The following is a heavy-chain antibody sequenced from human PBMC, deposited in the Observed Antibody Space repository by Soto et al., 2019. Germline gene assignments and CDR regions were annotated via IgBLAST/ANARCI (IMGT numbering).Heavy chain of an antibody. CDR3: ARYYDFWSGYYFDY. CDR1: GGSISSGGYY. CDR2: IYYSGST. V-gene: IGHV4-31*03. D-gene: IGHD3-3*01. J-gene: IGHJ4*02. Sequence: PSLTCTVSGGSISSGGYYWSWIRQHPGKGLEWIGYIYYSGSTYYNPSLKSRVTISVDTSKNQFSLKLSSVTAADTAVYYCARYYDFWSGYYFDYWGQGTLVTVSS.